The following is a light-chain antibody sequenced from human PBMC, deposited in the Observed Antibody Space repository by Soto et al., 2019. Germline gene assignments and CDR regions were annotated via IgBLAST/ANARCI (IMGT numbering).Light chain of an antibody. V-gene: IGKV1-33*01. CDR1: HDINNY. Sequence: DIQMTQSPSSLSSSVGDRITIACQASHDINNYLSWVQQKPGKAPRLLIYDASNLEAGVPSRFSGSQTRTDFTFTINSLQPEDSATYFCQQYDDLPYTFGQGTNLEIK. CDR2: DAS. J-gene: IGKJ2*01. CDR3: QQYDDLPYT.